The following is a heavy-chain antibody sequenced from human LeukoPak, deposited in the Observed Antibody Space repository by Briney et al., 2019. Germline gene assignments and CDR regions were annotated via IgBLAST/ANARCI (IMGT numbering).Heavy chain of an antibody. CDR2: INSDGSST. V-gene: IGHV3-74*01. CDR3: AKSESRWPGGGY. Sequence: QTGGSLRLSCAASGFTFSSYWMHWVRQAPGKGLVWVSRINSDGSSTYYADSVKGRFTISRDNSKNTLYLQMNSLRAEDTAVYYCAKSESRWPGGGYWGQGTLVTVSS. CDR1: GFTFSSYW. J-gene: IGHJ4*02. D-gene: IGHD3-10*01.